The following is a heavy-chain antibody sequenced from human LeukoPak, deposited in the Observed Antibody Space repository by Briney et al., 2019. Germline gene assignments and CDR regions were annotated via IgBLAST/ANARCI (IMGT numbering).Heavy chain of an antibody. V-gene: IGHV3-30-3*01. J-gene: IGHJ5*02. D-gene: IGHD6-13*01. Sequence: PGGSLRLSCAASGFTFSRYAMHWVRQAPGKGLDWVAVISYDGNNKYYGDSVKGRFTISRDNSKNTLYLQMNSLRAEDTAVYYCARAGDSSSWYAWFDPWGQGTLVTVSS. CDR3: ARAGDSSSWYAWFDP. CDR1: GFTFSRYA. CDR2: ISYDGNNK.